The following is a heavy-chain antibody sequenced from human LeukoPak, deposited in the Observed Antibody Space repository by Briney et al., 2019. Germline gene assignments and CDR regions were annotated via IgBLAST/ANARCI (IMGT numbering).Heavy chain of an antibody. CDR1: GYTFTSYY. V-gene: IGHV1-46*01. CDR3: ARDRVGGSGVTSGCYYYYGMDV. J-gene: IGHJ6*02. CDR2: INPSGGST. D-gene: IGHD1-26*01. Sequence: ASVKVSCKASGYTFTSYYMHWVRQAPGQGLEWMGIINPSGGSTSYAQKFQGRVTMTRDTSTSTVYMELSSLRSEDTAVYYCARDRVGGSGVTSGCYYYYGMDVWGQGTTVTVSS.